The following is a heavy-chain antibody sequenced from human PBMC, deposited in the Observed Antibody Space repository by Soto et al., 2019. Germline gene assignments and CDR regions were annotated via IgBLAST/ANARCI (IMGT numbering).Heavy chain of an antibody. J-gene: IGHJ6*01. CDR1: GGTFSSYA. CDR3: ARENSGSYCIGVCYCYGMDV. Sequence: QVQLVQSGAEVKKPGSSVKVSCKASGGTFSSYAISWGRQAPGQGLEWMGGIIPFFGTAKYAQQFKGRVTITADKSTSTAYVELSSLRSEDTDVYDCARENSGSYCIGVCYCYGMDVWGQGTTVTVSS. V-gene: IGHV1-69*06. CDR2: IIPFFGTA. D-gene: IGHD1-26*01.